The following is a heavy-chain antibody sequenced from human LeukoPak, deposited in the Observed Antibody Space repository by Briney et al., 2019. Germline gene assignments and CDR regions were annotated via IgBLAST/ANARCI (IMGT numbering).Heavy chain of an antibody. CDR3: ARSIIHDNSFDY. CDR2: IYYSGTT. CDR1: GGSITSGDYY. Sequence: SETLSLTCTVSGGSITSGDYYWSWIRQQPGKALEWIAHIYYSGTTLYNSSLRSRVTMSLDTYNNQFSLKLSSVTAADTAVYYCARSIIHDNSFDYWGQGTLVTVSS. D-gene: IGHD3-22*01. J-gene: IGHJ4*02. V-gene: IGHV4-31*03.